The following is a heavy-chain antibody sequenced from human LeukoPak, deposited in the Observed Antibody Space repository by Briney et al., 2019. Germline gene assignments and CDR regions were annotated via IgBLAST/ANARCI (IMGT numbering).Heavy chain of an antibody. Sequence: GGSLRLSCAASGFTFRSYSMNWVRQAPGKGLEWVSSISGDSSYIYYADSVKGRFTISRDNAKNSLDLQMNSLRAEDTAVYYCAGDPGTIAALRWFDPWGHGTLVTVSS. D-gene: IGHD6-6*01. CDR2: ISGDSSYI. V-gene: IGHV3-21*06. CDR1: GFTFRSYS. CDR3: AGDPGTIAALRWFDP. J-gene: IGHJ5*02.